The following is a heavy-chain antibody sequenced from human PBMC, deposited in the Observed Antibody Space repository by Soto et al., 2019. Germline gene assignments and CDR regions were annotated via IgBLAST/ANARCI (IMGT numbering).Heavy chain of an antibody. CDR3: VPDAVGIAAKGS. CDR2: ISSSSSHT. Sequence: EVQLVESGGGLVKPGGSLRLSCAASGFTFSTYSMNWVRQTPGKGLEWVSSISSSSSHTQYADSAKGRFTVSRDNAKNSLYLQMNSLRAEDTAVYYCVPDAVGIAAKGSWGQGTLVTVSS. J-gene: IGHJ5*02. CDR1: GFTFSTYS. V-gene: IGHV3-21*01. D-gene: IGHD6-25*01.